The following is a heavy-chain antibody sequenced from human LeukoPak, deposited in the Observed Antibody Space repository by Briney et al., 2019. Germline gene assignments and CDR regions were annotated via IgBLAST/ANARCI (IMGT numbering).Heavy chain of an antibody. D-gene: IGHD3-10*01. CDR2: INHSGST. Sequence: PGGSLRLSCVASGFTLSDYYMSWVRQPPGKGLEWIGEINHSGSTNYNPSLKSRVTISVDTSKNQFSLKLSSVTAADTAVYYCARVAVGLWLADAFDIWGQGTMVTVSS. CDR3: ARVAVGLWLADAFDI. J-gene: IGHJ3*02. CDR1: GFTLSDYY. V-gene: IGHV4-34*01.